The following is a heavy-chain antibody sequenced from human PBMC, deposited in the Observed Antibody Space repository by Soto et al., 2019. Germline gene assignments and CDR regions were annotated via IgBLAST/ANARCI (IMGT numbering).Heavy chain of an antibody. CDR1: GGSISSYY. CDR2: MYYSGNT. V-gene: IGHV4-59*01. Sequence: SETLSLTCTVSGGSISSYYWSWLRQPPGKGLEWIAYMYYSGNTNYNPSLKSRVTMAVDTSKRQFSLKLRSVTAADTAVYYCATLDTPSAFDVWGQGAMVTVSS. CDR3: ATLDTPSAFDV. D-gene: IGHD5-18*01. J-gene: IGHJ3*01.